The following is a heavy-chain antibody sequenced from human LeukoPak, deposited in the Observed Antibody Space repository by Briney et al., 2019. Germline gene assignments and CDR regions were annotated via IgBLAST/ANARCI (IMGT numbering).Heavy chain of an antibody. D-gene: IGHD6-13*01. CDR3: AKRMGPSIAATDLDY. CDR1: GFTFSSCG. CDR2: ISYDGSNK. Sequence: GGSLRLSCAASGFTFSSCGMHWVRQAPGKGLEWVAVISYDGSNKYYADSVKGRFTISRDNSKNTLYLQMNSLRAEDTAVYYCAKRMGPSIAATDLDYWGQGTLVTVSS. J-gene: IGHJ4*01. V-gene: IGHV3-30*18.